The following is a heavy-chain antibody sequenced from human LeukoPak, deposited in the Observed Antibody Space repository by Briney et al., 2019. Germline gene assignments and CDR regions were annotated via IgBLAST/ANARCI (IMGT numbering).Heavy chain of an antibody. J-gene: IGHJ4*02. CDR3: ARGVNSGYFDY. CDR2: IYYSGST. CDR1: GGSISSYY. D-gene: IGHD1-26*01. V-gene: IGHV4-59*01. Sequence: SETLSLTCTVSGGSISSYYWTWIRQPPGKGLEWIGYIYYSGSTNYNPSLKSRVTISVDTSKNQFSLKLTSVTAADTAVYYCARGVNSGYFDYCGPGTLVTVSS.